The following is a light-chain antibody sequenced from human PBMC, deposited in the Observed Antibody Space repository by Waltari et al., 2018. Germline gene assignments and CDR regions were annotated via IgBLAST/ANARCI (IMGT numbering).Light chain of an antibody. CDR1: QSVSSY. V-gene: IGKV3-15*01. J-gene: IGKJ1*01. Sequence: EIVMTQSPATLSVSPGERATLSCRASQSVSSYVAWYQQKPGQAPRLLFYSASTRATGIPARFSGSGSGTEFTLTISSLQSEDFAVYYCQQYNDRRTFGQGTKVEI. CDR2: SAS. CDR3: QQYNDRRT.